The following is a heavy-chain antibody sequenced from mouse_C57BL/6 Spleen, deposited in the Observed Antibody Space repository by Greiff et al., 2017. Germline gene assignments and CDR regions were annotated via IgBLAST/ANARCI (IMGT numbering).Heavy chain of an antibody. D-gene: IGHD1-1*01. CDR3: AAHYYGNYAMDY. V-gene: IGHV5-16*01. Sequence: EVKLMESEGGLVQPGSSMKLSCTASGFTFSDYYMAWVRQVPEKGLEWVANINYDGSSTYYLDSLKSRFIISRDNAKNILYLQMSSLKSEDTATYYCAAHYYGNYAMDYWGQGTSVTVSS. J-gene: IGHJ4*01. CDR2: INYDGSST. CDR1: GFTFSDYY.